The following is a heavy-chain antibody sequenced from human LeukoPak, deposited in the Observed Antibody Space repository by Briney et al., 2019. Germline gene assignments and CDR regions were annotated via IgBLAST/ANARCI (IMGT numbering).Heavy chain of an antibody. CDR2: SNSDGKIT. CDR3: ARDHHDFWSGYPNY. D-gene: IGHD3-3*01. J-gene: IGHJ4*02. CDR1: GFTLGRYW. Sequence: PGGSLRLSCAASGFTLGRYWMHWFHQAPGTGLVWVARSNSDGKITDYADSVRGRFTTSRDNTKNTVYLQMSSLRAEDTGVYYCARDHHDFWSGYPNYWGQGTLVIVSS. V-gene: IGHV3-74*01.